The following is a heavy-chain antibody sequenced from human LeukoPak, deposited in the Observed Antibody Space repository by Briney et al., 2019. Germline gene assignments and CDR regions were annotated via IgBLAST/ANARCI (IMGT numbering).Heavy chain of an antibody. D-gene: IGHD3-10*01. J-gene: IGHJ5*02. CDR2: ISYSGTT. Sequence: SETLSLTCTVSGDSMSNFHWTWVRQPPGREWEWIGSISYSGTTDYNPSLKGRVTMSVDTSKKQYFLKLNSVTAADTAVFYCARSALVRGVSTWGQGTLVTVSS. CDR1: GDSMSNFH. V-gene: IGHV4-59*01. CDR3: ARSALVRGVST.